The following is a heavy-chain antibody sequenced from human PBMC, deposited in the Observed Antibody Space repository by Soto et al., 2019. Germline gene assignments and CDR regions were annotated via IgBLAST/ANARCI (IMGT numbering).Heavy chain of an antibody. J-gene: IGHJ4*02. V-gene: IGHV3-9*01. D-gene: IGHD4-4*01. CDR3: ANIGSNYLYYFDS. CDR1: GFTFEDFA. Sequence: EVPLVESGGGLVQPGRSLRLSCAASGFTFEDFAMNWVRQAPGKGPEWVSRISWNGGRIDYADSVKGRFTISRDNAKKALYLQMNSLRPEDTALYYCANIGSNYLYYFDSWGQGTLVTVSS. CDR2: ISWNGGRI.